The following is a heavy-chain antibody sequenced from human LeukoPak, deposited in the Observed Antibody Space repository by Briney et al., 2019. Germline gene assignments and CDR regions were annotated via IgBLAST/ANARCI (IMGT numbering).Heavy chain of an antibody. CDR2: ISDDGSNK. CDR3: ARAGRYRYGFWYYFDY. Sequence: GGSLRLSCAASGFTFSSYAMHWVRQAPGKGLEWVAVISDDGSNKYYADSVKGRFTISRDNSKNTLYLQMDSLRAEDTAVYYCARAGRYRYGFWYYFDYWGQGTLVTVSS. V-gene: IGHV3-30-3*01. CDR1: GFTFSSYA. D-gene: IGHD5-18*01. J-gene: IGHJ4*02.